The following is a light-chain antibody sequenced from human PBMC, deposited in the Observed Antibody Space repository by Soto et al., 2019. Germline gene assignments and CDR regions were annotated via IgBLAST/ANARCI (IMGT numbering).Light chain of an antibody. CDR3: SSYAGSNNVV. Sequence: QSVLTQPASVSGSPGQSITISCTGSSSDIGSYNLVSWYQQHPGKAPKLMIYEGSKRPSGVSNRFSGSKPGNTASLTISGLQAEDEADYYCSSYAGSNNVVFGGGTKLTVL. V-gene: IGLV2-14*02. CDR2: EGS. CDR1: SSDIGSYNL. J-gene: IGLJ2*01.